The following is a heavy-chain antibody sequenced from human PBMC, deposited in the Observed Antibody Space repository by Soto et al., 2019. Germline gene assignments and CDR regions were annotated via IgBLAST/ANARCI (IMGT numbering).Heavy chain of an antibody. Sequence: EVQLVESGGGLVQSGGSLRLSCAASGFTFSSYSMNWVRQAPGKGLEWVSYISSSSPTIYYADSVKGRFTNSRDNAKNSLYLQMNSLRDEDTAVYYCVRDPYTAMDHDAFDIWGQGTMVTVSS. V-gene: IGHV3-48*02. CDR3: VRDPYTAMDHDAFDI. J-gene: IGHJ3*02. CDR1: GFTFSSYS. D-gene: IGHD5-18*01. CDR2: ISSSSPTI.